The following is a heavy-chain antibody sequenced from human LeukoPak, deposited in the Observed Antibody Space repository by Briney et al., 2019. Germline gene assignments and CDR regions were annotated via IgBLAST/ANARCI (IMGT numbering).Heavy chain of an antibody. J-gene: IGHJ4*02. Sequence: SQTLSLTCAISGDSISSNSATWNWIRQSPSRGLEWLGRTYYRSKWSSDYAVSVKSRIIISPDTTKNQFSLQLNSVTPEDTAVYYCARRAAGAIDYWGQGTLVTISS. CDR2: TYYRSKWSS. D-gene: IGHD6-13*01. CDR3: ARRAAGAIDY. CDR1: GDSISSNSAT. V-gene: IGHV6-1*01.